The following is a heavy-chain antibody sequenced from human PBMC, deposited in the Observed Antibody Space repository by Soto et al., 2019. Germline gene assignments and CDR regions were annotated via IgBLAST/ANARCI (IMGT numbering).Heavy chain of an antibody. CDR3: AKGGRQWLVTSDFNY. Sequence: VQLVESGGGVVQPGRSLRLSCAASGFTFSDYAMHWVRQAPGKGLEWVAVVSHDGRNTHYADSVKGRFTISRDSSKNTVSLEMTTLRAEGTAVYYCAKGGRQWLVTSDFNYWGQGALVTVSS. J-gene: IGHJ4*02. D-gene: IGHD6-19*01. V-gene: IGHV3-30*18. CDR2: VSHDGRNT. CDR1: GFTFSDYA.